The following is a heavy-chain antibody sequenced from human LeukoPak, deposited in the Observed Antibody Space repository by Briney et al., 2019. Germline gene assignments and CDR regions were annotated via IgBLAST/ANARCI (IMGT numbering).Heavy chain of an antibody. CDR3: ARENSYDFWSGYYGRGAFDI. CDR2: ISSSRNYT. V-gene: IGHV3-21*01. Sequence: GGSLRLSCAASGFTFSSYTMNWVRQAPGKGLEWVSSISSSRNYTYYADSVKGRFTISRDNAKKSLYLQMNSLRAEDTAVYYCARENSYDFWSGYYGRGAFDIWGQGTMVTVSS. CDR1: GFTFSSYT. D-gene: IGHD3-3*01. J-gene: IGHJ3*02.